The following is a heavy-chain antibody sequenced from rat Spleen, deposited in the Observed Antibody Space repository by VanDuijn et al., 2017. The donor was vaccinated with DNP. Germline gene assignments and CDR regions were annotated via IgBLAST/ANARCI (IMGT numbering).Heavy chain of an antibody. CDR2: IWNTGGT. Sequence: QVQLKESGPGLVQPSQTLSLTCTVAGFSLTSYNVHWVRQPPGKGLEWMGVIWNTGGTRYNSALKSRLTISKDTSKSQVFLKMNSVQTEDTAIYFCARSDYGEGFTYWGQGTLVTVSS. CDR1: GFSLTSYN. J-gene: IGHJ3*01. CDR3: ARSDYGEGFTY. V-gene: IGHV2-41*01. D-gene: IGHD1-11*01.